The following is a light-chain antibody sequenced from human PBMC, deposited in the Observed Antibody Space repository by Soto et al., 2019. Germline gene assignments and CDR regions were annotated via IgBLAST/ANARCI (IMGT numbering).Light chain of an antibody. CDR2: EVN. Sequence: LTQPASVSGSPGQSITISCTGTSSDVGGYTYVSWYQQHPGKAPKLMIYEVNKRPSGVSNRFSGSKSGNTASLTISGLQAEDEADYYCCSYTSSSTLVFGTGTKVTV. J-gene: IGLJ1*01. CDR3: CSYTSSSTLV. CDR1: SSDVGGYTY. V-gene: IGLV2-14*01.